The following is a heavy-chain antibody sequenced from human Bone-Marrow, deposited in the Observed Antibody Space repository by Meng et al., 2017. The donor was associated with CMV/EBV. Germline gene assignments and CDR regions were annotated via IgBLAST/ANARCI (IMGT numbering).Heavy chain of an antibody. D-gene: IGHD6-13*01. CDR3: ARDNRAIAAAGFYYYYYGMDV. CDR2: MNPNSGNT. V-gene: IGHV1-8*01. Sequence: ASVKVSCKASGYTFTSYDINWVRQATGQGLEWMGWMNPNSGNTGYAQKFQGRVTMTRNTSISTAYMELRSLRSDDTAVYYCARDNRAIAAAGFYYYYYGMDVWGQGTTVTVSS. J-gene: IGHJ6*02. CDR1: GYTFTSYD.